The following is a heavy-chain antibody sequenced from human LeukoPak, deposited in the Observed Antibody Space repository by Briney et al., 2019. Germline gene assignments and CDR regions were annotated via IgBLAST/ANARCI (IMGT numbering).Heavy chain of an antibody. CDR1: GFSFNSYE. CDR2: ISSSSGTI. Sequence: PGGSLRLSCAASGFSFNSYEMNWVRQTPGKGLEWISYISSSSGTIYYADSVKGRFTISRDNAKNSLYLQMNSLRDEDTAVYYCARYLWFGSSQRFDYWGQGTLVTVSS. J-gene: IGHJ4*02. CDR3: ARYLWFGSSQRFDY. D-gene: IGHD3-10*01. V-gene: IGHV3-48*02.